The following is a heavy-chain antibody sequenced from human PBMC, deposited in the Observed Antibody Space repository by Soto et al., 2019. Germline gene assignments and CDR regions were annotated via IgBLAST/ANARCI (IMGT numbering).Heavy chain of an antibody. V-gene: IGHV4-59*01. J-gene: IGHJ6*02. CDR3: ARDQGGEFLKGSGMDV. D-gene: IGHD3-10*01. CDR2: IYYSGET. CDR1: GDSISRYY. Sequence: QVQLQESGPGLVKPSETLSLTCTVSGDSISRYYWSWIRLSPGKGLEWIGYIYYSGETNYNPSVNSRVSISVDRTKNQFSLTLSSVTAADTAVYYCARDQGGEFLKGSGMDVWGQGTTVTVSS.